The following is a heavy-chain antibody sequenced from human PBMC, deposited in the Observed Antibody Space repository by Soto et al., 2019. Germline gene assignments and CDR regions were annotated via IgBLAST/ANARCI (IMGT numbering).Heavy chain of an antibody. J-gene: IGHJ5*02. V-gene: IGHV1-8*01. CDR2: MNPNSGNT. Sequence: QVQLVQSGAEVKKPGASVKVSCKASGYTFTSYDINWVRLATGQGLEWMGWMNPNSGNTAYAQKFQGRVNMTRNTSLSKDYMELRRLRYEDPAVYYSARLTPDYAVAWGQGPLVTVSS. CDR3: ARLTPDYAVA. D-gene: IGHD3-16*01. CDR1: GYTFTSYD.